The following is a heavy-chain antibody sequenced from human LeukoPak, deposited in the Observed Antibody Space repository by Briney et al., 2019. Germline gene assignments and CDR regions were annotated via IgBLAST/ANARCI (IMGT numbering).Heavy chain of an antibody. Sequence: ASVKVSCKASGGTFSSYAISWVRPAPGQGLAWMGWISAYNGNTNYAQKLQGRVTMTTDTSTSTAYMELRSLRSDDTAVYYCARETGAPRYYDFWSGYHYFDYWGRGTLVTVSS. CDR1: GGTFSSYA. D-gene: IGHD3-3*01. V-gene: IGHV1-18*01. CDR2: ISAYNGNT. J-gene: IGHJ4*02. CDR3: ARETGAPRYYDFWSGYHYFDY.